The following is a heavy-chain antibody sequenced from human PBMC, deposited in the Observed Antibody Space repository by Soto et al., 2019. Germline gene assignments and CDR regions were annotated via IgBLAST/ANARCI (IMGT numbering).Heavy chain of an antibody. CDR1: GFTFSSYW. CDR3: ASTRGAYSSSADFDY. D-gene: IGHD6-6*01. J-gene: IGHJ4*02. CDR2: IKQDASEK. V-gene: IGHV3-7*01. Sequence: WWSLRLSCSASGFTFSSYWMSWLRQAPGKGLDWVANIKQDASEKYYVGSVRGRFTISRDNSKNSLYLQMNSLRAEDTAVYYCASTRGAYSSSADFDYWGQGILVTVSS.